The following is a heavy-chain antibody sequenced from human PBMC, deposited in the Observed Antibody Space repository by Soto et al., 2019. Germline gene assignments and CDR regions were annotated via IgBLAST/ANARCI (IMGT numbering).Heavy chain of an antibody. CDR3: AKTQTFNGYYGGFDA. Sequence: GGSLRLCCAATGFSFAGYALTWVRQAPGKGLEWLSAVSGGGASTYYADSVRGRFSISRDVSGNMIYLQLNRLTAGDTATYYCAKTQTFNGYYGGFDAWGQGTRVTVYS. V-gene: IGHV3-23*01. D-gene: IGHD3-3*01. CDR1: GFSFAGYA. J-gene: IGHJ4*02. CDR2: VSGGGAST.